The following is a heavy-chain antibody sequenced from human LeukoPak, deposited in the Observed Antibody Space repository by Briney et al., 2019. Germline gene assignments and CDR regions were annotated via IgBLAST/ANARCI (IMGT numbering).Heavy chain of an antibody. CDR3: ARVDPDYYYYMDV. D-gene: IGHD3/OR15-3a*01. CDR2: ISAYNGNT. Sequence: ASVTVSCKASGYTFTSYGISWVRQAPGQGVEWMGWISAYNGNTNYAQKLQGRVTMTTDTSTSTAYMELRSLRSDDTAVYYCARVDPDYYYYMDVWGKGTTVTVSS. V-gene: IGHV1-18*01. CDR1: GYTFTSYG. J-gene: IGHJ6*03.